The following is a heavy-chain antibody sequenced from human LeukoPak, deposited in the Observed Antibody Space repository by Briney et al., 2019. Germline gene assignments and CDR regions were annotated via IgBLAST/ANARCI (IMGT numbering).Heavy chain of an antibody. D-gene: IGHD5-12*01. CDR3: ARGYSGYVGVPADY. Sequence: GGSLRLSCAASGFTFSNYAMHWVRQAPGKGLEWVAIISYDGNDKYYTDSVKGRFTISRDKSKNTLYLQMNSLRAEDTAVYYCARGYSGYVGVPADYWGQGTLVTVSS. CDR1: GFTFSNYA. V-gene: IGHV3-30-3*01. CDR2: ISYDGNDK. J-gene: IGHJ4*02.